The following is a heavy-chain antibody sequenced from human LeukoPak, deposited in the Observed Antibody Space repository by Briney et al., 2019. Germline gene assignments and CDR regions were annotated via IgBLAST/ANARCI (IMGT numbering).Heavy chain of an antibody. D-gene: IGHD6-13*01. CDR3: ARDLRIAAAGPNWFDP. V-gene: IGHV3-21*01. J-gene: IGHJ5*02. Sequence: GGSLRLSCAASGFTFSSYSMNWVRQAPGKGLEWVSSISSSSSSYIYYADSVKGRFTISRDNAKNSLYLQMNSLRAEDTAVYYCARDLRIAAAGPNWFDPWGQGTLVTVSS. CDR1: GFTFSSYS. CDR2: ISSSSSSYI.